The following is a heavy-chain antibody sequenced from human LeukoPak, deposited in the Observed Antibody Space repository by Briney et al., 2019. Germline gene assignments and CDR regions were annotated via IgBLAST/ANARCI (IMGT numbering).Heavy chain of an antibody. J-gene: IGHJ6*03. V-gene: IGHV3-30-3*01. CDR2: ISYDGIDK. CDR3: ARKAAIGYYYMDV. CDR1: GFTFSSCP. D-gene: IGHD2-2*01. Sequence: PGRSLRLSCAASGFTFSSCPMHWVRQAPGKGLEWVALISYDGIDKYYADSVKGRFTISRDNAKNSLYLQMNSLRAEDTALYHCARKAAIGYYYMDVWGKGTTVTVSS.